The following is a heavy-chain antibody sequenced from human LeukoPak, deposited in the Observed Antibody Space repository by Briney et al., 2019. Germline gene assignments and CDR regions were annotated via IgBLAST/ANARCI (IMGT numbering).Heavy chain of an antibody. V-gene: IGHV4-31*03. CDR2: IYYSGST. CDR3: ARSGSSYYFDY. J-gene: IGHJ4*02. D-gene: IGHD1-26*01. Sequence: KPSQTLSLTCTVSGGSISSGGYYWSWIRQHPGKGLEWIGYIYYSGSTYYNPSLKSRVTISVDTSKNQFSLKLSSVIAADTAVYYCARSGSSYYFDYWGQGTLVTVSS. CDR1: GGSISSGGYY.